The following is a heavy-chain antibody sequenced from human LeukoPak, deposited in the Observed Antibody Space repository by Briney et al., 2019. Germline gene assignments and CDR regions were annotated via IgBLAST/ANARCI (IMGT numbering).Heavy chain of an antibody. CDR3: TRSITGTGWKYFFDY. CDR1: GFTFDDYA. D-gene: IGHD3/OR15-3a*01. Sequence: GGSLRLSCTPSGFTFDDYAMTWVRQAPGKGLEWVGFIRSKDFDRTTEYAASVRDRVTITRDDSKGIAYLQLSSLKTEDTAVYYCTRSITGTGWKYFFDYWGQGTLVTVSS. CDR2: IRSKDFDRTT. J-gene: IGHJ4*02. V-gene: IGHV3-49*04.